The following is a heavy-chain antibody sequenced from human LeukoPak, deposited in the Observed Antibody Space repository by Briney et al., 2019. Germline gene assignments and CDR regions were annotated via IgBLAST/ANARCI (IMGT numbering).Heavy chain of an antibody. V-gene: IGHV3-74*01. Sequence: GGSLRLSCTASGFTFSTYWMHWVRQAPGKGLVWVSLINSDGSRTTYADSVKGRFTISRDNAKNTLYLQMNTLRAEDTAVYYCARAYYYDGSGYYRPFDYWGQGTLVTVSS. D-gene: IGHD3-22*01. J-gene: IGHJ4*02. CDR1: GFTFSTYW. CDR2: INSDGSRT. CDR3: ARAYYYDGSGYYRPFDY.